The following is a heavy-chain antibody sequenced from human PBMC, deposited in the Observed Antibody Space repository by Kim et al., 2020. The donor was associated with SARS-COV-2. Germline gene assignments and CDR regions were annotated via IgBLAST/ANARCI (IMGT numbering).Heavy chain of an antibody. CDR1: GYSFTSYW. D-gene: IGHD2-15*01. CDR2: IYPGDSDT. V-gene: IGHV5-51*01. J-gene: IGHJ4*02. CDR3: ARAPYCSGGSCYHQFDY. Sequence: GESLKISCKGSGYSFTSYWIGWVRQMPGKGLEWMGIIYPGDSDTRYSPSFQGQVTISADKSISTAYLQWSSLKASDTAMYYCARAPYCSGGSCYHQFDYWGQGTLFTVS.